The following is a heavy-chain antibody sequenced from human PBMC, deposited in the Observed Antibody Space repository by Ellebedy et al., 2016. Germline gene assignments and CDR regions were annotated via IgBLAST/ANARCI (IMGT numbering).Heavy chain of an antibody. CDR2: VFHTGTT. CDR1: GGSVSSAY. Sequence: SETLSLTCNVSGGSVSSAYWNWIRRPPGKGLEWIGYVFHTGTTNYSPSLKSRVTMSVDTSKSQFYLGLTSVTAADTAGYYCAKWKGDWNAYDVWGQGTMVTVSS. D-gene: IGHD1-1*01. J-gene: IGHJ3*01. CDR3: AKWKGDWNAYDV. V-gene: IGHV4-59*02.